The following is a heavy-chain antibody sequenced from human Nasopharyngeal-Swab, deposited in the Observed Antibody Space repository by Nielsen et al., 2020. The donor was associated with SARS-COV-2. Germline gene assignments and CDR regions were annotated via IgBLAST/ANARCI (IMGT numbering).Heavy chain of an antibody. CDR2: ISSSSYI. Sequence: GESLKISCAASEFTFSSYSMNWVRQAPGKGLEWVSSISSSSYIYYADSVKGRFTISRDNAKNSLYLQMNSLRAEDTAVYYCARDSYYYDSSGMGPCAFDIWGQGTMVTVSS. CDR3: ARDSYYYDSSGMGPCAFDI. CDR1: EFTFSSYS. V-gene: IGHV3-21*01. D-gene: IGHD3-22*01. J-gene: IGHJ3*02.